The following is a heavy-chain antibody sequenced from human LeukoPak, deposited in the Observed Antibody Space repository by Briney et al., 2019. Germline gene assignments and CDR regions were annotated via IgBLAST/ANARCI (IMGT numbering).Heavy chain of an antibody. CDR2: IIPILGIA. CDR1: GYTFTGYY. D-gene: IGHD6-13*01. V-gene: IGHV1-69*02. J-gene: IGHJ6*02. CDR3: ARKPIAAAGTGSDYYYGMDV. Sequence: SVKVSCKASGYTFTGYYMHWVRQAPGQGLEWMGRIIPILGIANYAQKFQGRVTITADKPTSTAYMELSSLRSEDTAVYYCARKPIAAAGTGSDYYYGMDVWGQGTTVTVSS.